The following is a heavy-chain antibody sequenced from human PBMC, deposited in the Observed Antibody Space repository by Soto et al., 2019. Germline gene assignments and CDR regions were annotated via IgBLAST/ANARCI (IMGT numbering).Heavy chain of an antibody. CDR3: AKDPKCCTIGSHFLDNWFDP. V-gene: IGHV3-30*18. CDR2: ISSDGRHQ. D-gene: IGHD3-10*01. Sequence: GRSLRPSCAPAAFTFSNNGMHWVRHTPGKGLEWVAVISSDGRHQFYTDSVKGRFTISRDNSKNTLYLQMNSLKTEDTAMYYCAKDPKCCTIGSHFLDNWFDPWGQGTLVTVSS. CDR1: AFTFSNNG. J-gene: IGHJ5*02.